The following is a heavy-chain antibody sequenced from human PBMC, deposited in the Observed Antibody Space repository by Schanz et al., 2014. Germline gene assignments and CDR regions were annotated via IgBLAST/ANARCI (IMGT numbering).Heavy chain of an antibody. D-gene: IGHD1-26*01. CDR3: ARDRDQWDGNYLDY. Sequence: QVQLVQSGAEVKKPGASVKVSCKASGYVFTAYYMHWVRQAPGQGLEWMGVTNPNGGAEFAQKFQGRISMTRDTSTTTFYMELSSLTSDDTAVYYCARDRDQWDGNYLDYWGQGTLVTVSS. CDR2: TNPNGGA. CDR1: GYVFTAYY. J-gene: IGHJ4*02. V-gene: IGHV1-2*02.